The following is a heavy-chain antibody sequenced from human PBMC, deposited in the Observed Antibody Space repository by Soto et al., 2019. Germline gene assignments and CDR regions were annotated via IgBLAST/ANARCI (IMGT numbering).Heavy chain of an antibody. Sequence: QVQLQQWGAGPLRPLETLSLTCGVYGGSFSGYYWAWIRQSPGQGLEWIGEINDRGSINYNPSLKSRVSISVDTSKNHFSLKLTSVTAADTAVYFCARVSHDLLTGPPWVWYFDLWGRGTLVTVSS. V-gene: IGHV4-34*01. D-gene: IGHD3-9*01. CDR3: ARVSHDLLTGPPWVWYFDL. J-gene: IGHJ2*01. CDR1: GGSFSGYY. CDR2: INDRGSI.